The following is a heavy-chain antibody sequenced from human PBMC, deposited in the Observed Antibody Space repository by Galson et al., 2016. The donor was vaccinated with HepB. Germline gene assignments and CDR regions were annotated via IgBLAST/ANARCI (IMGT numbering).Heavy chain of an antibody. Sequence: SLRLSCAASGFRFSTYSMNWVRQPPGKGLEWIAYMTSSSSAIYYADSVKGRLTISRDNAKNSLFLQMDSLRDEDTAVYYCATAKYYFDHWGQGTLVTVSS. CDR3: ATAKYYFDH. CDR1: GFRFSTYS. V-gene: IGHV3-48*02. D-gene: IGHD4/OR15-4a*01. J-gene: IGHJ4*02. CDR2: MTSSSSAI.